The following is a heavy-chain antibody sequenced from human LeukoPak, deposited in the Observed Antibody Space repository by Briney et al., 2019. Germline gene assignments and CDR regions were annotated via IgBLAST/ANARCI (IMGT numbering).Heavy chain of an antibody. CDR1: GGSFSGYY. Sequence: PSETLSLTCAVYGGSFSGYYRSWIRQPPGKGLEWIGEINHSGSTSYNPSLKSRVTISVDTSKNQFSLKLSSVTAANTAVYYCARSYCGGDCYSDPFDYWGQGTLVTVSS. CDR3: ARSYCGGDCYSDPFDY. V-gene: IGHV4-34*01. CDR2: INHSGST. D-gene: IGHD2-21*02. J-gene: IGHJ4*02.